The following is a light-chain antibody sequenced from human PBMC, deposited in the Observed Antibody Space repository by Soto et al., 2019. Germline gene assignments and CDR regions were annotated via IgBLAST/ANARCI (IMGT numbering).Light chain of an antibody. V-gene: IGKV3-20*01. J-gene: IGKJ1*01. CDR3: QQYGDSPQT. CDR2: GAS. Sequence: EIVLTQSPATLSLSPGERATLSCRASQSVTSNYLAWYQQQPGQAPRLLIYGASSRATAIPDRFSGSGSGTDFTLTISRLEPEDLAVYHCQQYGDSPQTFGQGTKV. CDR1: QSVTSNY.